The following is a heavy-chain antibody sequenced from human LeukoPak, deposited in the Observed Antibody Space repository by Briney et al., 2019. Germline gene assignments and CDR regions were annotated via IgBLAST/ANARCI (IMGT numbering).Heavy chain of an antibody. CDR1: LYPFCTFA. V-gene: IGHV3-33*06. J-gene: IGHJ5*01. Sequence: RGSLLLSCAAHLYPFCTFAMASVRWAPDKGVEWVAVKWFDGSNKYYADSVKGRVSISRDNSKNTLSLQMNSLRADDTAVYYCAKSEFDYYDSSGPPDSWGQGTLVTVSS. CDR3: AKSEFDYYDSSGPPDS. D-gene: IGHD3-22*01. CDR2: KWFDGSNK.